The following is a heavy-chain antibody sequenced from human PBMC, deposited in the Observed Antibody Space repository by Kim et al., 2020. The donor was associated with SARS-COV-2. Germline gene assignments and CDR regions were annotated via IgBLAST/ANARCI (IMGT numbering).Heavy chain of an antibody. V-gene: IGHV1-3*04. CDR3: ARDGGTYAYGY. D-gene: IGHD5-12*01. J-gene: IGHJ4*02. CDR1: GCTFTAFG. Sequence: ASVKVSCKASGCTFTAFGIHWVRQAPGQSLEWIGWINTGNGNTGSSQTFQGRVIISRDTSASIVYMDLRSLRSEDTAVYYCARDGGTYAYGYWGQGTLITVSS. CDR2: INTGNGNT.